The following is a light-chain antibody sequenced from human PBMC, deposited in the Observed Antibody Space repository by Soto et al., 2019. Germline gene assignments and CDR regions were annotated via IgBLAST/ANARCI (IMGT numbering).Light chain of an antibody. CDR1: HSISSSY. V-gene: IGKV3-20*01. Sequence: EIVLTQSPGTLSLPPGERATLSCRASHSISSSYLAWYQQKPGQAPRLLIYGASSRATGIPDRFSGSGSGTDFTLTISSLEPEDFAVYYCQQYGSSPPITFGQGTRLEIK. J-gene: IGKJ5*01. CDR3: QQYGSSPPIT. CDR2: GAS.